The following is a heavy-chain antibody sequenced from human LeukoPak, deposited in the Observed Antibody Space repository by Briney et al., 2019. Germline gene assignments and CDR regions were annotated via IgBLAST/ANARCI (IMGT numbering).Heavy chain of an antibody. CDR1: GFTFSSYA. V-gene: IGHV3-64*01. CDR2: ISSSGGST. J-gene: IGHJ4*02. CDR3: ARDIECCITGTTNGLDY. Sequence: GGSLRLSCAASGFTFSSYAMHWVRQAPGKGLEYVSAISSSGGSTYYANSVKGRFTISRDNSKNTLYLQMGSLRAEDMAVYYCARDIECCITGTTNGLDYWGQGTLVTVSS. D-gene: IGHD1-20*01.